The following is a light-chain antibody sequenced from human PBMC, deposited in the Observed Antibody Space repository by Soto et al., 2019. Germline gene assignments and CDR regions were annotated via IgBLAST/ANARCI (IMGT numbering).Light chain of an antibody. CDR1: QNILTY. V-gene: IGKV1-13*02. CDR3: QQTNSFPLT. J-gene: IGKJ4*01. CDR2: DAS. Sequence: AIQMTQSPSSLSASAGDRVTITCRASQNILTYLNWDQQKLRKAPKFLIYDASSLESGVPSRFSGSGSGTEFTLTISTLQPDDFATYYCQQTNSFPLTFGGGTKVDIK.